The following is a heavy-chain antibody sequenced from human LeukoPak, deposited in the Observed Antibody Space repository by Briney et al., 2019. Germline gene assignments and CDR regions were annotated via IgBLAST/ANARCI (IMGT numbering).Heavy chain of an antibody. D-gene: IGHD6-13*01. CDR3: ARASIASGRGDFDY. Sequence: PSETLSLTCTVSGGSISSYYWSWIRQPPGKGLEWIGYIYYSGSTNYNPSLKSRVTISVDTSKNQFSLKLRSVTAADTAVYYCARASIASGRGDFDYWGQGTLVTVSS. J-gene: IGHJ4*02. CDR2: IYYSGST. CDR1: GGSISSYY. V-gene: IGHV4-59*01.